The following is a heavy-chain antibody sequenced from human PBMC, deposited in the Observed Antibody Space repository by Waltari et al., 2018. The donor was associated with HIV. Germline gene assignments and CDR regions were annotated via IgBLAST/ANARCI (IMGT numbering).Heavy chain of an antibody. V-gene: IGHV7-4-1*02. J-gene: IGHJ5*02. D-gene: IGHD4-17*01. Sequence: QVQLVQSGSELKNPGASVKVSCKAPGYTFIDFAINWLRQAPGQGLEWLGRTNRQIGRGTQGPRLEGLFAVSLDQPATTADVESRSLRAEDTVVYYCAKTVCEEGSTVGSDRWGQGTLGTGSS. CDR2: TNRQIGRG. CDR3: AKTVCEEGSTVGSDR. CDR1: GYTFIDFA.